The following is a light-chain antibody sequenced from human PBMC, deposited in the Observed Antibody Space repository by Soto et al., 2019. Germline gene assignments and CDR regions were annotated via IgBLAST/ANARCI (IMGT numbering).Light chain of an antibody. Sequence: EIVLTQSPDTLSLSPGERATLSCRASQKVTSDYLGWYQQRPGQAPRLLIYGASSRATSISDRFSGSGSGTDFTLTINTLEPEDFALYYCQHYGSSFGGGTRVEIK. CDR3: QHYGSS. CDR1: QKVTSDY. V-gene: IGKV3-20*01. J-gene: IGKJ4*01. CDR2: GAS.